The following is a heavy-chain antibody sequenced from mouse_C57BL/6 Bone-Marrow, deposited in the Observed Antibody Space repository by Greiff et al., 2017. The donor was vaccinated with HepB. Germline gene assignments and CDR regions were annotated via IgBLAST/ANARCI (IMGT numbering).Heavy chain of an antibody. CDR3: TPAYYSNPYYAMDY. Sequence: EVKLMESGGGLVQPGGSMKLSCAASGFTFSDAWMDWVRQSPEKGLEWVAEIRNKANNHATYYAESVKGRFTISRDDSKSSVYLQMNSLRAEDTGIYYCTPAYYSNPYYAMDYWGQGTSVTVSS. J-gene: IGHJ4*01. CDR2: IRNKANNHAT. V-gene: IGHV6-6*01. D-gene: IGHD2-5*01. CDR1: GFTFSDAW.